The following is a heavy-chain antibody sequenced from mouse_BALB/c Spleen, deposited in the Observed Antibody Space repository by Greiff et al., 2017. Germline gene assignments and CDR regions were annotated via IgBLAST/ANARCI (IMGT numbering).Heavy chain of an antibody. CDR3: ARRGGNSRFAY. D-gene: IGHD2-1*01. Sequence: EVKLMESGGDLVKPGGSLKLSCAASGFTFSSYGMSWVRQTPDKRLEWVATISSGGSYTYYPDTVKGRFTISRDNAKNTLYLQMSSLKSEDTAMYYCARRGGNSRFAYWGQGTLVTVSA. J-gene: IGHJ3*01. CDR2: ISSGGSYT. CDR1: GFTFSSYG. V-gene: IGHV5-6*02.